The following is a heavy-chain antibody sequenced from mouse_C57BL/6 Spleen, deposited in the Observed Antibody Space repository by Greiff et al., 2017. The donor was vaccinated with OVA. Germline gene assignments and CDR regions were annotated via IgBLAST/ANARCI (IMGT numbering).Heavy chain of an antibody. V-gene: IGHV1-42*01. CDR1: GYSFTGYY. Sequence: EVQLQQSGPELVKPGASVKISCKASGYSFTGYYMNWVKQSPEKSLEWIGEINPSTGGTTYNQKFKAKATLTVDKSSSTAYMQLKSLTSEDSAVYYCARKENGYWGQGTTLTVSS. CDR2: INPSTGGT. J-gene: IGHJ2*01. CDR3: ARKENGY.